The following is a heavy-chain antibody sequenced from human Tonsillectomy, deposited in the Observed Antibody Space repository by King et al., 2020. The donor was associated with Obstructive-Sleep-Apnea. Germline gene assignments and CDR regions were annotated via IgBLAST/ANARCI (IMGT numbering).Heavy chain of an antibody. CDR2: FSHSGGT. J-gene: IGHJ4*02. CDR3: ARDWGLRGVGIDS. CDR1: GYSISSGFF. D-gene: IGHD3-10*01. V-gene: IGHV4-38-2*02. Sequence: VQLQESGPGLVRPSATLSLTCTVSGYSISSGFFWGWIRPPPGKGLEWIGSFSHSGGTSYNPSLKSRVTISVDTSKNQFSLNLKSVTAADTAVYYCARDWGLRGVGIDSWGQGTLVTVSS.